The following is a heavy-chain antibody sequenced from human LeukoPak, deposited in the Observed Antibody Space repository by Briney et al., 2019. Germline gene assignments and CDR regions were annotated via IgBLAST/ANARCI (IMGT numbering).Heavy chain of an antibody. V-gene: IGHV4-34*01. CDR1: GGSFSGYY. J-gene: IGHJ1*01. Sequence: SETLSLTCAVYGGSFSGYYWSWIRQPPGKGPEWIGEINHSGSTNYNPSLKSRVTISVDTSKNQFSQKLSSVTAADTAVYYCARGYSVAGLFQHWGQGTLVTVSS. CDR3: ARGYSVAGLFQH. CDR2: INHSGST. D-gene: IGHD6-19*01.